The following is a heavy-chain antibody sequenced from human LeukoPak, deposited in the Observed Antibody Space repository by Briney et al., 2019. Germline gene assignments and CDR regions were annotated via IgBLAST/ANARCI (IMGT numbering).Heavy chain of an antibody. CDR3: ARVRCSGGSCYTLYFDY. J-gene: IGHJ4*02. Sequence: GGSLRLSCAASGFTSSSYWMHWVRQAPGKGLGWVSRINSDGSSTSYADSVKGRFTISRDNAKNTLYLQMNSLRAEDAAVYYCARVRCSGGSCYTLYFDYWGQGTLVTVSS. CDR2: INSDGSST. CDR1: GFTSSSYW. V-gene: IGHV3-74*01. D-gene: IGHD2-15*01.